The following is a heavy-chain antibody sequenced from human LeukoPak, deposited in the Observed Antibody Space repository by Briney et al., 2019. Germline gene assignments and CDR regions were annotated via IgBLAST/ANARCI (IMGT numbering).Heavy chain of an antibody. J-gene: IGHJ5*02. D-gene: IGHD3-10*01. CDR2: IYTSGST. CDR1: GGSISSYY. CDR3: ARTRTRTITMVRGGTPPCWFDP. V-gene: IGHV4-4*07. Sequence: SETLSLTCTVSGGSISSYYWSWLRQPAGKGLEGIGRIYTSGSTNYNPSLKSRVTMSVDTSKNQFSLKLSSVTAADTAVYYCARTRTRTITMVRGGTPPCWFDPWGQGTLVTVSS.